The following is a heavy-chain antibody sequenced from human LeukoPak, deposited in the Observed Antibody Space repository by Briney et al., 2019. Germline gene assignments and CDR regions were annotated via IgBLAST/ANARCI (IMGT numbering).Heavy chain of an antibody. D-gene: IGHD1-14*01. CDR2: PYSDGNT. CDR3: ARGVEPLAANTLAY. Sequence: GGSLRLSCAASGFTVITNDMTWVRQAPGKGLEWVSVPYSDGNTKYADSVQGRFSISRDNSKNTLYLEMNSLSPDDTAVYYCARGVEPLAANTLAYWGQGTLVTVSS. CDR1: GFTVITND. V-gene: IGHV3-53*01. J-gene: IGHJ4*02.